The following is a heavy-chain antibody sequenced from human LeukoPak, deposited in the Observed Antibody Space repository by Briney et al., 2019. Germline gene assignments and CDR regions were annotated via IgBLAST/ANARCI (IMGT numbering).Heavy chain of an antibody. CDR2: INNDGGGS. Sequence: GGSLRLSCTASGFAFDEHGMSWVRQVPGKGLEWVSSINNDGGGSFFADSVKDRFTISRDDSRSVVYLQMNSLSAEDTAVYYCARSGVATCHYWGQGILVTVSS. J-gene: IGHJ4*02. D-gene: IGHD2-15*01. CDR3: ARSGVATCHY. CDR1: GFAFDEHG. V-gene: IGHV3-20*04.